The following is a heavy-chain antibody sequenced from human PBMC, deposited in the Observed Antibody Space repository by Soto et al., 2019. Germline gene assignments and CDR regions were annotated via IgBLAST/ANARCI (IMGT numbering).Heavy chain of an antibody. CDR3: ASSLRFLERFFDY. V-gene: IGHV4-34*01. D-gene: IGHD3-3*01. CDR1: GGSFSGYY. CDR2: INHSGST. J-gene: IGHJ4*02. Sequence: QVHLQQWGARVLKPSETLSLTCAVDGGSFSGYYWSWIRQPPGKGLEWIGEINHSGSTNYNPSLKSRITISLDMSKSQFSLKLSSVTAAHAAVYYCASSLRFLERFFDYWGQGTLVTVSS.